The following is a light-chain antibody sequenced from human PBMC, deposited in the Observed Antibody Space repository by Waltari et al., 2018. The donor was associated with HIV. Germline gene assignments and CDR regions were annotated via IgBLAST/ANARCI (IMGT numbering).Light chain of an antibody. CDR1: QRLLHGDGNTY. CDR2: KSS. V-gene: IGKV2-24*01. CDR3: VLGKQISWT. Sequence: IVMTQTPLYSRVTLGQQASIPCRHTQRLLHGDGNTYWSSLHHRQGQPPRVLIDKSSERFSGVPDRFSGSGAGTDFTLNISRVEAEDVGIYYCVLGKQISWTFGQGTKVEIK. J-gene: IGKJ1*01.